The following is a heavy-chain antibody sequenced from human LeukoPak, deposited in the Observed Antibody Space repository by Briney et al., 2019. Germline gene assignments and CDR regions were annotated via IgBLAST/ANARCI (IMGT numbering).Heavy chain of an antibody. V-gene: IGHV3-48*01. D-gene: IGHD5-18*01. J-gene: IGHJ4*02. CDR2: ISSSSSTI. Sequence: GGSLRLSCAASGFTFSSYSMNWVRQAPGKGLEWVSYISSSSSTIYYADSVKGRFTISTDNAKNSLYLQMNSLRAEDTAVYYCARRGRGYSYGHDYWGQGTLVTVSS. CDR1: GFTFSSYS. CDR3: ARRGRGYSYGHDY.